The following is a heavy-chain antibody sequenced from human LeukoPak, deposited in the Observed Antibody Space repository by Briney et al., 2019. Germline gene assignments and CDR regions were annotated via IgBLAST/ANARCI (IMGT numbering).Heavy chain of an antibody. V-gene: IGHV4-59*11. D-gene: IGHD5-12*01. CDR2: IYYSGST. Sequence: PSETLSLTCAVSGGSISNHFWSWIRQPPGKGLEWIGNIYYSGSTNYNPSLKSRVTISVDTSKNQFSLKLYSVTAADTAVYYCARVAYSGYDSVDYYYYYGMDVWGQGTTVTVSS. CDR1: GGSISNHF. J-gene: IGHJ6*02. CDR3: ARVAYSGYDSVDYYYYYGMDV.